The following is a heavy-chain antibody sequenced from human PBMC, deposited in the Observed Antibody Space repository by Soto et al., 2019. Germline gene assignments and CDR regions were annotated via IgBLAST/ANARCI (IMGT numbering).Heavy chain of an antibody. CDR3: ARAGGYGDYFDY. V-gene: IGHV1-2*04. D-gene: IGHD4-17*01. Sequence: ASVKVSCKASGYTFTGYYMHWVRQAPGQGLEWMGWINPNSGGTNYAQKFKGWVTMTRDTSISTAYMELSRLRSDDTAMYYCARAGGYGDYFDYWGQGTLVTVSS. J-gene: IGHJ4*02. CDR1: GYTFTGYY. CDR2: INPNSGGT.